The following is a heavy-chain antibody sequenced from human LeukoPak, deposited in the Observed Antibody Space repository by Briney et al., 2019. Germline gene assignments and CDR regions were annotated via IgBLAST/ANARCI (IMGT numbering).Heavy chain of an antibody. CDR1: GGSISSGDYY. D-gene: IGHD6-6*01. Sequence: SETLSLTCTVSGGSISSGDYYWSWIRQPPGKGLEWIGEINHSGSTNYNPSLKSRVTISVDTSKNQFSLKLSSVTAADTAVYYCEYSSSFSYYYYMDVRGKGTTVTVSS. CDR2: INHSGST. CDR3: EYSSSFSYYYYMDV. V-gene: IGHV4-39*07. J-gene: IGHJ6*03.